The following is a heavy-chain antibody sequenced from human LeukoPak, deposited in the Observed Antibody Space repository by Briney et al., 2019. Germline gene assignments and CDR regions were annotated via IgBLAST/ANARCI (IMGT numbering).Heavy chain of an antibody. CDR2: IYYSGST. D-gene: IGHD3-22*01. V-gene: IGHV4-30-4*08. CDR1: GGSISSGDYY. J-gene: IGHJ4*02. Sequence: ASETLSLNCTVSGGSISSGDYYWSWIRHPPGKGLEWIGYIYYSGSTYYNPSLKSRVTISVDTSKSQISLHLSSLTAADTAMYYCASLHYYDSSGSYYAYFDYWGQGTLVTVSS. CDR3: ASLHYYDSSGSYYAYFDY.